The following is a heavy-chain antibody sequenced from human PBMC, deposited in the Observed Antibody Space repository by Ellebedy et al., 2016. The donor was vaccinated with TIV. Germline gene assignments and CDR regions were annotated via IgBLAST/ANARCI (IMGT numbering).Heavy chain of an antibody. D-gene: IGHD3-10*01. J-gene: IGHJ4*02. CDR3: ATNSGSGTYSL. V-gene: IGHV1-58*01. CDR2: IVVATGNT. Sequence: SVKVSXXAPGFTLSNPAVQWVRQARGERLEWIGWIVVATGNTNYAQRFQERVTITRDMSTNTAYMELSSLRDEDTAIYYCATNSGSGTYSLWGQGTLVTVSS. CDR1: GFTLSNPA.